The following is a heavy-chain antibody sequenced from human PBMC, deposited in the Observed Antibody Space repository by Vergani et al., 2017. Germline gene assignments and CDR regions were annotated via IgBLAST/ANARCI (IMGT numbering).Heavy chain of an antibody. CDR1: GASVNSYS. CDR3: ARSRIYYGAGSPDY. Sequence: QVKLQESGPGLVKPSETLSLTFTVSGASVNSYSWSWIRQPPGKGLEWMGYVSFRGDTLYDPSVKGRMTISHNTSSNQFSLYLTSVTAADTAVYYCARSRIYYGAGSPDYWGQGTLVTVSS. V-gene: IGHV4-59*02. CDR2: VSFRGDT. J-gene: IGHJ4*02. D-gene: IGHD3-10*01.